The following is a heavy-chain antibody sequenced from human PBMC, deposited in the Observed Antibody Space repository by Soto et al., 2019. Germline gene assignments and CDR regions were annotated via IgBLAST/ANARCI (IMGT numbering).Heavy chain of an antibody. D-gene: IGHD4-4*01. CDR1: GFTFSSYW. V-gene: IGHV3-74*01. Sequence: EVQLVESGGGLVQPGDSLRLSCAASGFTFSSYWMHWIRQAPGKGLVWVSRVSSDGSSTVYATSVKGRLTISRDNAKNTLYLQMNSLSDEDTAVYYCARGLPNYSSFDSWGQGTLVTVYS. CDR2: VSSDGSST. J-gene: IGHJ4*02. CDR3: ARGLPNYSSFDS.